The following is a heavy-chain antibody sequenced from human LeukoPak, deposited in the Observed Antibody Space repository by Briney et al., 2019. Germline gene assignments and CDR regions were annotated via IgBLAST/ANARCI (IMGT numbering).Heavy chain of an antibody. Sequence: TGGALILCCAASGFIVRNYYLSSVRQAPGKGLELVSVIYSGGSTYYADSVEGRFNISRDNSKNTRSLQMKSLRVEDTAVYYCAREEGLVVVAANFDYWGQGTLVTVSS. J-gene: IGHJ4*02. CDR3: AREEGLVVVAANFDY. CDR1: GFIVRNYY. D-gene: IGHD2-15*01. CDR2: IYSGGST. V-gene: IGHV3-53*01.